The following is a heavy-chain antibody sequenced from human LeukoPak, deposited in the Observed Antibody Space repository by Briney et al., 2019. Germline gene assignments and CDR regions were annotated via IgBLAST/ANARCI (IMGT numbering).Heavy chain of an antibody. V-gene: IGHV4-30-2*01. CDR2: IYHSGST. D-gene: IGHD3-10*01. J-gene: IGHJ4*02. CDR1: GGSISSGGYS. Sequence: SQTLSLTCAVSGGSISSGGYSWSWIRQPPGKGLEWIGYIYHSGSTYYNPSLKSRVTISVDRSKNQFSPQRSSVTAADTAVYYCARVGGYGSGSPHFDYWGQGTLVTVSS. CDR3: ARVGGYGSGSPHFDY.